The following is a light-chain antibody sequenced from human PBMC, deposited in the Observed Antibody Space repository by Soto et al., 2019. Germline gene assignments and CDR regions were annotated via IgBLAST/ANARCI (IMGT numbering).Light chain of an antibody. V-gene: IGKV3-15*01. CDR1: QSLTTD. CDR3: QQYTNWPRT. J-gene: IGKJ1*01. CDR2: GAS. Sequence: EIPTTQSPSTLSLSPGERSTLSGRASQSLTTDLAWYQQRPGKPPRLLIYGASTRATDFPARCSGSGSGTEFTLTISSLQSEDSEVYYCQQYTNWPRTFGQGTKVDIK.